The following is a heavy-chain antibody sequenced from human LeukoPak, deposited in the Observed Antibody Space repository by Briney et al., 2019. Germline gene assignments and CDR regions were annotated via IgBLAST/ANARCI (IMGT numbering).Heavy chain of an antibody. D-gene: IGHD3-10*01. CDR3: ARGKTYYYGSGSYKSWFDP. V-gene: IGHV4-34*01. J-gene: IGHJ5*02. CDR1: GGSISSYY. Sequence: SETPSLTCTVSGGSISSYYWSWIRQPPGKGLEWIGEINHSGSTNYNPSLKSRVTISVDTSKNQFSLKLSSVTAADTAVYYCARGKTYYYGSGSYKSWFDPWGQGTLVAVSS. CDR2: INHSGST.